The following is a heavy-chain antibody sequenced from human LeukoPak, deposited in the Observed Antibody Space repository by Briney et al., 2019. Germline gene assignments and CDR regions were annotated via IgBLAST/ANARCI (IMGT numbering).Heavy chain of an antibody. CDR2: IYYSGST. J-gene: IGHJ5*02. Sequence: SETLSLTCTVSGGSISSYYWSWIRQPPGKGLEWIGYIYYSGSTNYNPSLKSRVTISVDTSKNQFSLKLSSVTAADTAVYYCARRQVRWNNWFDPWGQGTLVTVSS. CDR3: ARRQVRWNNWFDP. CDR1: GGSISSYY. V-gene: IGHV4-59*01. D-gene: IGHD4-23*01.